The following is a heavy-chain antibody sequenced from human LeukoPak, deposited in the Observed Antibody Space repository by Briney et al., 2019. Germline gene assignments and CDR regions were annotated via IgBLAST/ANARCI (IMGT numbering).Heavy chain of an antibody. CDR3: ARVVNYYDSSGYYKPYYFDY. Sequence: SETLSLTCAVSGGSISSGGYSWSWIRQPPGKGLEWIGYIYHSGSTYYNPSLKSRVTISVDRSKNQFSLKLSSVTAADTAVYCCARVVNYYDSSGYYKPYYFDYWGQGTLVTVSS. D-gene: IGHD3-22*01. CDR1: GGSISSGGYS. CDR2: IYHSGST. J-gene: IGHJ4*02. V-gene: IGHV4-30-2*01.